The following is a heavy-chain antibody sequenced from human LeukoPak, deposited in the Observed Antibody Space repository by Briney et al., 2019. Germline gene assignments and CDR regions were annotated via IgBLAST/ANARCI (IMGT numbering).Heavy chain of an antibody. CDR1: GFTFSSYG. J-gene: IGHJ4*02. D-gene: IGHD3-22*01. V-gene: IGHV3-30*18. CDR3: AKRGYYYDSSGYYSRTYFDY. CDR2: ISSEGRNK. Sequence: GRSLTLACVVSGFTFSSYGTQWVRPAPGKGREWEGVISSEGRNKYYADSVKGRFPISRDNSKNTLYLQMNSLRAEDTAVYYCAKRGYYYDSSGYYSRTYFDYWGQGTLVIVSS.